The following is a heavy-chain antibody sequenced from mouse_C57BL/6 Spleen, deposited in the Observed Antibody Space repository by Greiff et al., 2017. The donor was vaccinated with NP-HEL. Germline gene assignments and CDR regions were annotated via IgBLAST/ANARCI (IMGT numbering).Heavy chain of an antibody. D-gene: IGHD2-3*01. CDR3: AKVAGYYEDY. CDR1: GYTFTSYW. CDR2: IDPSDSET. Sequence: QVQLQQPGAELVRPGSSVKLSCKASGYTFTSYWMHWVKQRPIQGLEWIGNIDPSDSETHYNQKFKDKATLTVDKSSSTAYMQLSSLTSEDAAVYYCAKVAGYYEDYWGQGTTLTVSS. J-gene: IGHJ2*01. V-gene: IGHV1-52*01.